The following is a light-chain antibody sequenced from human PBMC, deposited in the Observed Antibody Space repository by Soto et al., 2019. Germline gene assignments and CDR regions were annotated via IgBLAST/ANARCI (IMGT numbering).Light chain of an antibody. CDR2: VNSDGSH. V-gene: IGLV4-69*01. CDR1: SGHSSYT. J-gene: IGLJ1*01. CDR3: QTWGTGIQL. Sequence: QSVLTQSPSASASLGASVKLTCTLSSGHSSYTIAWHQQQPEKGPRYLMKVNSDGSHSKGDGIPDRFSGSSSGAERYLTISSLQSDDEADYYCQTWGTGIQLFGTGTKLTVL.